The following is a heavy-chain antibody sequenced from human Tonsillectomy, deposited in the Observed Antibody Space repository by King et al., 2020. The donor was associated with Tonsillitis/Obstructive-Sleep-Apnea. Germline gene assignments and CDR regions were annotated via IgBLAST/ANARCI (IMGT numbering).Heavy chain of an antibody. D-gene: IGHD1-14*01. CDR3: ARGTTAAQHAFDI. CDR1: GFTFSDHY. V-gene: IGHV3-72*01. Sequence: VQLVESGGGLVQPGGSLRLSCAASGFTFSDHYMDWVRQAPGKGLEWVGRSRNKANSYTTEYAASGRGRFTVSRDDSKNSLYLQMNSLKTEDTAVYYCARGTTAAQHAFDIWGQGTMVTVSS. J-gene: IGHJ3*02. CDR2: SRNKANSYTT.